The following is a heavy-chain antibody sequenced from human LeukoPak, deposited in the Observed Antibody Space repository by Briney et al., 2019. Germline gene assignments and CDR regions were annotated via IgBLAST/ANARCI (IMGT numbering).Heavy chain of an antibody. CDR3: ARDCEHLASGWPGCFDY. D-gene: IGHD6-19*01. CDR2: INPNSGGT. Sequence: ASVKVSCKASGYTFTVYYIHWVRQAPGQGLEWMGRINPNSGGTNYAQKLQGRVTMTRDTSISTAYMELSRLRSDDTAVYYCARDCEHLASGWPGCFDYWGQGTLVTVSS. J-gene: IGHJ4*02. CDR1: GYTFTVYY. V-gene: IGHV1-2*02.